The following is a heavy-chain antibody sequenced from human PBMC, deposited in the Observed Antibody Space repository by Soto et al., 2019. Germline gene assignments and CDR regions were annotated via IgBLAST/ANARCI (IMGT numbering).Heavy chain of an antibody. V-gene: IGHV3-30*18. J-gene: IGHJ5*02. Sequence: GESLKISCAASGFTFSSYGMHWVRQAPGKGLEWVAVISYDGSNKYYADSVKGRFTISRDNSKNTLYLQMNSLRAEDTAVYYCAKPDYDSSGYSSWFDPWGQGTLVTVSS. CDR2: ISYDGSNK. D-gene: IGHD3-22*01. CDR3: AKPDYDSSGYSSWFDP. CDR1: GFTFSSYG.